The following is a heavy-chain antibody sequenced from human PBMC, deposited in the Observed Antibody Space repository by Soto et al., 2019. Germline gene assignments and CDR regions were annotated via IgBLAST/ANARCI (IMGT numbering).Heavy chain of an antibody. V-gene: IGHV4-4*02. CDR1: GGSISSSNW. Sequence: SETLSLTCAVSGGSISSSNWWSWVRQPPGKGLEWIGEIYHSGSTNYNPSLKSRVTISVDKSKNQFSLKLSSVTAADTAVYYCAIDKDSLPGYAYWGQGTLVTVSS. J-gene: IGHJ4*02. D-gene: IGHD5-18*01. CDR2: IYHSGST. CDR3: AIDKDSLPGYAY.